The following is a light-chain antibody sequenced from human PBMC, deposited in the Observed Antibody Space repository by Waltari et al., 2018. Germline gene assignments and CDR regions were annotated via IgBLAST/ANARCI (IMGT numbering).Light chain of an antibody. J-gene: IGKJ4*01. CDR1: QNIRTY. CDR2: AAY. V-gene: IGKV1-39*01. Sequence: DIQMTQSPPSLSASVGSKVTITRRASQNIRTYLNRYQQTPGKAPRLLIHAAYTLRSGVPARFRASGSGTTFSLTISRLQPEDFATFDGQQTYSDPRTFGGGTKV. CDR3: QQTYSDPRT.